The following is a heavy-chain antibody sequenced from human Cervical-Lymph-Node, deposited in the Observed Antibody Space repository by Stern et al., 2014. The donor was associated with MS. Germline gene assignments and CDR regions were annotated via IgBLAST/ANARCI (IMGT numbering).Heavy chain of an antibody. J-gene: IGHJ4*02. Sequence: EVQLVDSGGGLVKPGGSLRLSWAASGFTFSSYSMNLVRQAPGKGLEWVASISSGGSYIYYEDSLKGRFTISRDNAKNSLYLQMNSLRAEDTAVYYCARGRGGNYRYYFDYWGQGTLVTVSS. CDR3: ARGRGGNYRYYFDY. D-gene: IGHD4-23*01. V-gene: IGHV3-21*01. CDR2: ISSGGSYI. CDR1: GFTFSSYS.